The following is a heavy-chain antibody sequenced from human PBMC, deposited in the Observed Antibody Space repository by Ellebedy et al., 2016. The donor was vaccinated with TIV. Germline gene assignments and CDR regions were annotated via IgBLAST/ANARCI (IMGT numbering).Heavy chain of an antibody. J-gene: IGHJ4*02. D-gene: IGHD3-10*01. CDR2: IYYSGST. V-gene: IGHV4-59*01. Sequence: MPSETLSLTCTVSGDSLRSYYWSWIRQPPGKGLEWIGYIYYSGSTNYNPSLKSRVTISIDTSKNQFSLKLSSVTAADTAVYYCARREGYYGSESYYANWGQGTLVTVSS. CDR1: GDSLRSYY. CDR3: ARREGYYGSESYYAN.